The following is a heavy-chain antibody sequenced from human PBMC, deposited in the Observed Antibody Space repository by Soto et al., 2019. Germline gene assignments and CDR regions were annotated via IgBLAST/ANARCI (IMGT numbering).Heavy chain of an antibody. CDR3: ARILCSSTSCYAGYYYYYYMDV. CDR1: GFSLSNARMG. J-gene: IGHJ6*03. V-gene: IGHV2-26*01. Sequence: QVTLKESGPVLVKPTETLTLTCTVSGFSLSNARMGVSWIRQPPGKALEWLAHIFSNDEKSYSTSLKSRHTISKDTYKSQVLLTMTNMDPVDTATYYCARILCSSTSCYAGYYYYYYMDVWGKGTTVTVSS. D-gene: IGHD2-2*01. CDR2: IFSNDEK.